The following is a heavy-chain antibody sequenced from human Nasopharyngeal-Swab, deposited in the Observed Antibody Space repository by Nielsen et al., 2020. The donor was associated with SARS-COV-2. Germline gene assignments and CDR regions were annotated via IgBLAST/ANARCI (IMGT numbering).Heavy chain of an antibody. J-gene: IGHJ4*02. D-gene: IGHD1-14*01. CDR3: ARDSAPEVFDY. CDR2: INPSGGST. Sequence: ASVKVSCKASGYTFTSYYMHWVRQAPGQGLEWMGIINPSGGSTSYAQKFQGRVTMTRDTSTSTVYMELSSMRSEDTAVYYCARDSAPEVFDYWGQGTLVTVSS. V-gene: IGHV1-46*01. CDR1: GYTFTSYY.